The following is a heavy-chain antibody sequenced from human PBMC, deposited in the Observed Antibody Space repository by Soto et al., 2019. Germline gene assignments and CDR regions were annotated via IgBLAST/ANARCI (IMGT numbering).Heavy chain of an antibody. J-gene: IGHJ6*02. CDR1: GNTFSSYT. CDR2: IIPIFNIT. CDR3: AREWRNLWPSYYGMDG. V-gene: IGHV1-69*17. Sequence: QVQLVQSGSEVKRPGSSVKVSCKAPGNTFSSYTINWVRQAPGQGLEWMGGIIPIFNITNYAQRFLGRITMTADKSTGTSYMELDSLTSEDSALYFWAREWRNLWPSYYGMDGWGQGKRVTASS. D-gene: IGHD3-3*01.